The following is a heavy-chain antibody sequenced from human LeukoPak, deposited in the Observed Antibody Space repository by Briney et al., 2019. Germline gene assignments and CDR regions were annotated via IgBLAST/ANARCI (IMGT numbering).Heavy chain of an antibody. CDR3: ARGMYYYGSGSYNWFAP. CDR2: ISYDGSNS. D-gene: IGHD3-10*01. CDR1: GFIFRNYA. Sequence: GGSLRLSCVASGFIFRNYAIHWVRQAPGKGLEWVAVISYDGSNSYYANSVKGRFTVSRDNSKNTLSLQMSSLRPEDTAVYYCARGMYYYGSGSYNWFAPWGQGTLVTVSS. V-gene: IGHV3-30-3*01. J-gene: IGHJ5*02.